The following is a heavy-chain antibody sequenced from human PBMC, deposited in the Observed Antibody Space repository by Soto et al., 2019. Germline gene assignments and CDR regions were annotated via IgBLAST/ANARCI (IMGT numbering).Heavy chain of an antibody. Sequence: GSLRLSCAASGFTFSGYWMSWDRQAPGKGLEWVANIKQDGSEQFYVDSVKGRFTISRDNAKNSLYLQMNSLRAEDTAVYYCAREAVWGQGTTVTVSS. J-gene: IGHJ6*02. V-gene: IGHV3-7*05. CDR2: IKQDGSEQ. CDR3: AREAV. CDR1: GFTFSGYW.